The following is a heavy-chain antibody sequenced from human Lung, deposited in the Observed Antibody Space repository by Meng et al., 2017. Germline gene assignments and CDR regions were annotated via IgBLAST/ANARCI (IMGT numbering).Heavy chain of an antibody. Sequence: LKASCPVLVKRSSPPSPLCSVSAGSLSTSGYSCGWIRRPPGKGLEWIGGIVHRGFTSYTPSLKSRVAVSLDTSKSQFSPMLTSVTAADTAVYYCVRSSAWVRTGFDPWGQGTLVTVSS. J-gene: IGHJ5*02. CDR2: IVHRGFT. V-gene: IGHV4-39*01. CDR1: AGSLSTSGYS. CDR3: VRSSAWVRTGFDP. D-gene: IGHD6-19*01.